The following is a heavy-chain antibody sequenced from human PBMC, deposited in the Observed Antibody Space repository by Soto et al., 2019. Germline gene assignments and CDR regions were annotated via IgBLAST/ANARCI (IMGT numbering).Heavy chain of an antibody. Sequence: ASVKVSCKASGYTFTSYGISWVRQAPGQGLEWMGWISAYNGNTNYAQKHQGRVTMTTDTSTSTAYMELRSLGSDDTAVYYCARVPPYYDFWSGYSENFDYWGQGTLVTVSS. CDR3: ARVPPYYDFWSGYSENFDY. J-gene: IGHJ4*02. V-gene: IGHV1-18*01. CDR2: ISAYNGNT. CDR1: GYTFTSYG. D-gene: IGHD3-3*01.